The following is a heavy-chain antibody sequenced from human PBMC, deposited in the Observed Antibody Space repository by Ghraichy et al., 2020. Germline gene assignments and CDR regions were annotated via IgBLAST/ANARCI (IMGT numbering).Heavy chain of an antibody. J-gene: IGHJ4*02. Sequence: SETLSLTCTVSGGSISSSSYYWGWIRQPPGKGLEWIGSIYYSGSTYYNPSLKSRVTISVDTSKNQFSLKLSSVTAADTAVYYCARGLYYYDSSGYLPRTFDYWGQGTLVTVSS. V-gene: IGHV4-39*01. D-gene: IGHD3-22*01. CDR2: IYYSGST. CDR3: ARGLYYYDSSGYLPRTFDY. CDR1: GGSISSSSYY.